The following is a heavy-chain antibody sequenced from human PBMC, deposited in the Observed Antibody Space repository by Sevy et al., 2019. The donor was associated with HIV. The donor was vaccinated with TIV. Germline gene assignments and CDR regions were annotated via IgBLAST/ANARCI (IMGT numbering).Heavy chain of an antibody. J-gene: IGHJ1*01. CDR1: GYTFTGYY. Sequence: ASVKVSCKASGYTFTGYYMHWVRQAPGQGLEWMGWINPNSGGPNYAQKFQGRVTMTRDTSISTAYMELSRLRSDDTAVYYCARELYYYDSSGYSGSEYFQHWGQGTLVTVSS. V-gene: IGHV1-2*02. D-gene: IGHD3-22*01. CDR2: INPNSGGP. CDR3: ARELYYYDSSGYSGSEYFQH.